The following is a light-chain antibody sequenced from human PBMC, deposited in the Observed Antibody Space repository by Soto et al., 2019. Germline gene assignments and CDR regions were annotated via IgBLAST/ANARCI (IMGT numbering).Light chain of an antibody. V-gene: IGKV2-28*01. CDR3: MQALQTPT. J-gene: IGKJ1*01. CDR2: VGS. CDR1: QSLLHSNGCNY. Sequence: DIVMTQSPLSLSVTPGEPASISCRSSQSLLHSNGCNYLDWYLQKPGQSPQVLIYVGSNRASGVPDRFSGSGSGTDFTLKISRVEAEDVGVYYCMQALQTPTFGQGTKVDIK.